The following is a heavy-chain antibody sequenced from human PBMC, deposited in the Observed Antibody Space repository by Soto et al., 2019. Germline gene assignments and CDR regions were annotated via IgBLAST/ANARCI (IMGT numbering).Heavy chain of an antibody. CDR1: GYSISSGYY. V-gene: IGHV4-38-2*02. CDR2: IYHSGST. Sequence: SETRSLTCTVSGYSISSGYYWGWIRQPPGKGLEWIGSIYHSGSTYYNPSLKSRVTISVDTSKNQFSLKLSSVTAADTAVYYCATSFHYDSSGYPQYYYYGMDVWGQGTTVTVSS. CDR3: ATSFHYDSSGYPQYYYYGMDV. D-gene: IGHD3-22*01. J-gene: IGHJ6*02.